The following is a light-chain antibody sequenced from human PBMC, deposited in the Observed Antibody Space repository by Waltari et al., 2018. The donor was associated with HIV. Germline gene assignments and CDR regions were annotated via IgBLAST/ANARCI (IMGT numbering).Light chain of an antibody. CDR3: MQALQTPRT. CDR1: QSLLHSNGYNY. CDR2: LGS. J-gene: IGKJ1*01. Sequence: DIVMTQSPLSLSVTPGEPASISCRSSQSLLHSNGYNYLDWYMQKPGQSPQLLIYLGSNRASGVSDRFSGSGSGTDFTLKISGVEADDVGVYYCMQALQTPRTFGQGTKVEI. V-gene: IGKV2-28*01.